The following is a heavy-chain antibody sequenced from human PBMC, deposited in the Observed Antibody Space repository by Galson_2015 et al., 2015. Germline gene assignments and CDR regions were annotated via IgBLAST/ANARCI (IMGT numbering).Heavy chain of an antibody. D-gene: IGHD3-3*01. CDR1: GFTFSDYY. J-gene: IGHJ4*02. CDR3: ARNYKFWSGLDY. V-gene: IGHV3-11*01. CDR2: MSSSGSTI. Sequence: SLRLSCAASGFTFSDYYMSWIRQAPGKGPEWVSYMSSSGSTIYYADSVKGRFTISRDNADNSLYLQMNSLRAEDTAVYYCARNYKFWSGLDYWGQGTPVTVSS.